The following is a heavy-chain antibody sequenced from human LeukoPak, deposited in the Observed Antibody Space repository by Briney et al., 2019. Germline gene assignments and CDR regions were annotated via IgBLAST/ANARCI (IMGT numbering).Heavy chain of an antibody. CDR1: GFTFSSYW. Sequence: GGSLRLSYAASGFTFSSYWMHWVRQAPGKGLVWVSRINSDGSSTSYADSAKGRFTISRDNAKNTLYLQMNSLRAEDTGVYYCAGSGWQVYLDYWGQGALVTVSS. D-gene: IGHD6-19*01. CDR3: AGSGWQVYLDY. J-gene: IGHJ4*02. V-gene: IGHV3-74*01. CDR2: INSDGSST.